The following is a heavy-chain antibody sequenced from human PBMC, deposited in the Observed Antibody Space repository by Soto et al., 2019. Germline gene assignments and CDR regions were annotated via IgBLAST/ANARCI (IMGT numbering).Heavy chain of an antibody. CDR2: IHPGGQII. D-gene: IGHD2-2*01. CDR1: GFTFSSYS. V-gene: IGHV3-48*01. Sequence: PGGSLRLSCAASGFTFSSYSMYWVRQAPGKGLEWVSYIHPGGQIIFYADSVKGRFTISRDNAKNSVYLQMNNLRAEDPAVYYCARRGSSWGQGTMVTV. CDR3: ARRGSS. J-gene: IGHJ3*01.